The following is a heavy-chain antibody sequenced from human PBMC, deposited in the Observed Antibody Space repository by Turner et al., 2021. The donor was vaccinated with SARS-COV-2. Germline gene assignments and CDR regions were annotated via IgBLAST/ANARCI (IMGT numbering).Heavy chain of an antibody. CDR1: GGSISGSSYN. D-gene: IGHD5-18*01. CDR2: IYYSGSA. V-gene: IGHV4-39*01. J-gene: IGHJ6*02. CDR3: ARLMDTAMDYYGTDV. Sequence: LQLREPGPGWVNPWATRSLPGPVSGGSISGSSYNWGWIRQPQGKGLEWIGNIYYSGSAYYNPSLKSRVTISVDPSKNQFSLKLTSVTAADTAVYYCARLMDTAMDYYGTDVWGQGTTVTVSS.